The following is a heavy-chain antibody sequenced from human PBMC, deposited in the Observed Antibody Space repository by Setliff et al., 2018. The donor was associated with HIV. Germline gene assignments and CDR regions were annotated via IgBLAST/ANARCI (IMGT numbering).Heavy chain of an antibody. D-gene: IGHD3-3*01. J-gene: IGHJ5*02. CDR3: ARGNTISEVVTTNWLDP. CDR2: IDYSGST. CDR1: GDSISRYF. Sequence: SETLSLTCSVSGDSISRYFWSWIRQPPGKGLEWIGYIDYSGSTSYNPSLKSRVTISKDTSKKQIPLRLRFVTAADTAGYYCARGNTISEVVTTNWLDPWGQGTLVTVSS. V-gene: IGHV4-59*01.